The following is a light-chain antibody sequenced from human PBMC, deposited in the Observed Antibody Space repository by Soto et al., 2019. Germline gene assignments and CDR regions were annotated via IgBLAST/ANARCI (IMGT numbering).Light chain of an antibody. V-gene: IGKV4-1*01. CDR3: QRYLNIPHT. Sequence: DIVMTQSPDSLAVSLGERVTINCKSSQSVLYSSNNKDYLAWYQQRPGRPPKLLIYWASTRESGVPDRFSGSGSGTDFTLTISSLQAEDVAVYYCQRYLNIPHTFGQGTKLEI. CDR2: WAS. J-gene: IGKJ2*01. CDR1: QSVLYSSNNKDY.